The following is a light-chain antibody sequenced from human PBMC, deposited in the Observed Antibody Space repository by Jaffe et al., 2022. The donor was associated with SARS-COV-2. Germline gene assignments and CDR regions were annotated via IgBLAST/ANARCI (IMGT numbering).Light chain of an antibody. J-gene: IGKJ1*01. CDR1: QSIGTW. CDR2: KAS. Sequence: DIQMTQSPSTLSASVGDRVTITCRASQSIGTWLAWYQQKPGKAPNLLIYKASSLESGVPSRFSGSGSGTEFTLTISSLQPDDFATYYCQQYYTYWTFGQGTKVEI. CDR3: QQYYTYWT. V-gene: IGKV1-5*03.